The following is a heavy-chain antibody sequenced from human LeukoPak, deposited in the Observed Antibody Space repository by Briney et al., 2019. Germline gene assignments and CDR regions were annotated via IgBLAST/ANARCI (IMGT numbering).Heavy chain of an antibody. D-gene: IGHD2-8*02. V-gene: IGHV3-23*01. CDR3: AKEGVASGP. CDR1: GFTFSNHD. Sequence: GGSLRLSCAASGFTFSNHDMSWVRQAPGKGLEWVAGISGGGGSTHNADSVKGRFTISRHNSKNTLFLQMNSLRAEDTAVYYCAKEGVASGPWGQGTLVTVSS. J-gene: IGHJ5*02. CDR2: ISGGGGST.